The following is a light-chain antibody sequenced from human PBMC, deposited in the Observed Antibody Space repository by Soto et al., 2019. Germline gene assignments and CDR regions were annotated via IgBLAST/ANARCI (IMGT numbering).Light chain of an antibody. J-gene: IGLJ3*02. Sequence: QSVLTQPPSASGTPGQRVPISCSGSSSNIGDSYGYWFQQLPGTAPKLLIYRNNQRPSGVPDRFSGSKSGTSASLAISGLRPEDEADYYCATWDDSLRGWVFGGGTKLTVL. CDR2: RNN. V-gene: IGLV1-47*01. CDR1: SSNIGDSY. CDR3: ATWDDSLRGWV.